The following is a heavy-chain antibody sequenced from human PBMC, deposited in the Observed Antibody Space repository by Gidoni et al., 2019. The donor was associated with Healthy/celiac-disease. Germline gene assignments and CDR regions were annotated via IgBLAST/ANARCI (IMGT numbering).Heavy chain of an antibody. J-gene: IGHJ6*02. CDR3: AREDGSGSYHYYGMDV. CDR1: GYTLTGYY. Sequence: QVQLVQSGAEVKKPGASVKVSCKASGYTLTGYYMHWVRQAPGQGLEWMGGINPNSGGTNYAQKFQGRVTMTRDTSISTAYMELSRLRSDDTAVYYCAREDGSGSYHYYGMDVWGQGTTVTVSS. D-gene: IGHD3-10*01. V-gene: IGHV1-2*02. CDR2: INPNSGGT.